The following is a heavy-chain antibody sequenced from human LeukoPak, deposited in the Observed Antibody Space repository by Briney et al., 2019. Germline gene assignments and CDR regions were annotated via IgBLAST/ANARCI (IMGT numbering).Heavy chain of an antibody. CDR1: GGSVSNYY. CDR2: IYYTGTT. CDR3: ARGYDIDV. V-gene: IGHV4-59*02. Sequence: SETLSLTCTVSGGSVSNYYWSWVRQPPGKALEWIGYIYYTGTTKYNPSLKSRATISLDTSKNQFSLKLTSVTAADTALFFCARGYDIDVWGQGTTVTVSS. J-gene: IGHJ6*02.